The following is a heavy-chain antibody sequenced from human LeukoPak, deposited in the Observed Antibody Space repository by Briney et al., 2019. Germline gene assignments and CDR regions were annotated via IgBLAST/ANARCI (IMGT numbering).Heavy chain of an antibody. Sequence: ASVTVSFTASGYTFTGYFMHWVRQAPGQGLEWMGWINPNSGGTNYAQKFQGRVTMTRDTSISTAYMELRRLRYDDTAVYYCATAVIVAVFGDAFDIWGQGTLVTVSS. J-gene: IGHJ3*02. CDR3: ATAVIVAVFGDAFDI. CDR1: GYTFTGYF. CDR2: INPNSGGT. D-gene: IGHD6-13*01. V-gene: IGHV1-2*02.